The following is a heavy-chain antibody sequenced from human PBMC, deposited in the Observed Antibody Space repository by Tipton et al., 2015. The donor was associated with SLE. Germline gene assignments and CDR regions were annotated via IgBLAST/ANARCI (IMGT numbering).Heavy chain of an antibody. Sequence: LRLPCTVSGGSISTGGYYWSWIRQHPGKGLEWIGYIYNSGGTDYNPSLKSRVTISADTSKNHFSLNLSSVTAADTAVYYCARGGVGGYDYFDYWGQGALVTVSS. D-gene: IGHD5-12*01. CDR1: GGSISTGGYY. J-gene: IGHJ4*02. CDR2: IYNSGGT. V-gene: IGHV4-31*03. CDR3: ARGGVGGYDYFDY.